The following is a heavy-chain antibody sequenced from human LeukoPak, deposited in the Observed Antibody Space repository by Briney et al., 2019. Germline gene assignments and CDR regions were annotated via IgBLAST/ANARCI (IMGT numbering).Heavy chain of an antibody. Sequence: GGSLRLSCAASGFTFSSYAMSWVRQAPGKGLEWVSAISGSGGSTYYADSVKGRFTISRDNSKNTLYLQMNSLRAEDMAVYYCAKGDYYYDSSGYPFDYWGQGTLVTVSS. J-gene: IGHJ4*02. CDR2: ISGSGGST. CDR1: GFTFSSYA. CDR3: AKGDYYYDSSGYPFDY. D-gene: IGHD3-22*01. V-gene: IGHV3-23*01.